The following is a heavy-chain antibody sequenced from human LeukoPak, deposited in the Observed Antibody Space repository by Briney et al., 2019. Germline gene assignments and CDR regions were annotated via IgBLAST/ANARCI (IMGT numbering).Heavy chain of an antibody. CDR2: INPSSGGT. CDR1: GYTFTGYY. Sequence: ASVKLSCKASGYTFTGYYMHWVRQAPGQGLEWMGWINPSSGGTNYAQKFRGRVTMTRDTSISTAYMDLYRLTSDDTAVYYCARSVLTAYLINDYWGQGTLVTVSS. J-gene: IGHJ4*02. D-gene: IGHD3-9*01. CDR3: ARSVLTAYLINDY. V-gene: IGHV1-2*02.